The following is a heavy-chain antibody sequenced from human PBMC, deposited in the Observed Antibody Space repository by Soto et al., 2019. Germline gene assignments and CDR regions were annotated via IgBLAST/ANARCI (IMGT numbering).Heavy chain of an antibody. J-gene: IGHJ4*02. CDR1: GFTFDDYT. D-gene: IGHD1-26*01. CDR2: ISWDGGST. Sequence: EVQLVESGGVVVQPGGSLRLSCAASGFTFDDYTMHWVRQAPGKGLEWVSLISWDGGSTYYADSVKGRFTVSRDNSKNSLYLQMNSLRTEDTALYYCAKGIVGAQDGFDYWGQGTLVTVSS. CDR3: AKGIVGAQDGFDY. V-gene: IGHV3-43*01.